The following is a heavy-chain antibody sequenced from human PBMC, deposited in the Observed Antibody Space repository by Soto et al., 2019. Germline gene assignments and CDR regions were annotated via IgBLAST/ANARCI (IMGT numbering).Heavy chain of an antibody. CDR1: GFTLSSYA. D-gene: IGHD3-9*01. CDR3: AKDILTGYYIAFDY. Sequence: GGSLRLSCAASGFTLSSYAMSWVRQPPGKELEWVSTINGGGTSTYYTASVKGRFTISRDNSKNTLYLQMNSLRAEDTALYYCAKDILTGYYIAFDYWGQGTPVTVS. CDR2: INGGGTST. V-gene: IGHV3-23*01. J-gene: IGHJ4*02.